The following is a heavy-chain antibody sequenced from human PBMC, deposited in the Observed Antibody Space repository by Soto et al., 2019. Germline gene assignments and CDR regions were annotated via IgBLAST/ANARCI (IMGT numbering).Heavy chain of an antibody. CDR1: GDSVSSGDYY. V-gene: IGHV4-30-4*01. Sequence: QVQLQESGPGLVKPSQTLSLSCTVSGDSVSSGDYYWSWIRQPPGKGLEWIGYIYHSGSTYYNPSLTSRLTMSLDKSENQFSLKLSSVTAADTAIYYCATESSGSSPLHFNYWGHGTRVTVSS. D-gene: IGHD3-22*01. CDR3: ATESSGSSPLHFNY. J-gene: IGHJ4*01. CDR2: IYHSGST.